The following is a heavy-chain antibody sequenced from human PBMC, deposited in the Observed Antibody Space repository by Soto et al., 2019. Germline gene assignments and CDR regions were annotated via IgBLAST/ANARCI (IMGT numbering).Heavy chain of an antibody. CDR2: ISWNSGSI. CDR3: AKDSVALLWFWASDY. D-gene: IGHD3-10*01. CDR1: GFTFDDYA. Sequence: EVQLVESGGGLVQPGRSLRLSCAASGFTFDDYAMHWVRQAPGKGLEWVSGISWNSGSIGYADSVKGRFTISRDNAKNSLYLQMNSLRAEDTALYYCAKDSVALLWFWASDYWGQGTLVTVSS. V-gene: IGHV3-9*01. J-gene: IGHJ4*02.